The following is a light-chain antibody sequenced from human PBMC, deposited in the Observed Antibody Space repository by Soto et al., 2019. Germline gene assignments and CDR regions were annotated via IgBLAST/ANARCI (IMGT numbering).Light chain of an antibody. Sequence: QSVLTQPPSVSGAPGQRVTISCTGSSSNIGAGYDVHWYQQLPGTAPKLLIYGNSNRPSGVPDRFSGSKSGTSASLAITGLQAEDEADYYCQSYDSSLSGLNCVFGTGTKLTVL. V-gene: IGLV1-40*01. CDR3: QSYDSSLSGLNCV. CDR2: GNS. J-gene: IGLJ1*01. CDR1: SSNIGAGYD.